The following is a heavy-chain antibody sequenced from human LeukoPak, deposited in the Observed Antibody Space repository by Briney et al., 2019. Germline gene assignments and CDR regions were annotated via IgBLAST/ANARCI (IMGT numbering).Heavy chain of an antibody. J-gene: IGHJ4*02. CDR2: IHDSGST. V-gene: IGHV4-4*07. Sequence: SETLSLTCTVSGGSISSYYWSWIRQPAGKGLEWIGRIHDSGSTDYNTSLKNRVTMSVDTSKNQFSVRLTSVTAADTAVYYCARVGGLYSATPYSEYWGQGALVIVSS. CDR1: GGSISSYY. D-gene: IGHD3-16*01. CDR3: ARVGGLYSATPYSEY.